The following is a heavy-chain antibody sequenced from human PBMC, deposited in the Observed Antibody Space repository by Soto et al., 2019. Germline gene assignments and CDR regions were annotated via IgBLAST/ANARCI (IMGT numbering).Heavy chain of an antibody. J-gene: IGHJ5*02. CDR1: GGSFSGYY. CDR3: ARGLVVPASRFDP. CDR2: INHSGST. V-gene: IGHV4-34*01. Sequence: QVQLQQWGAGLLKPSETLSLTCAVYGGSFSGYYWSWIRQPPGKGLEWIGEINHSGSTNYNPSLKSRVTISVDTSKNQFSLKLSSVTAADTAVYYCARGLVVPASRFDPWGQGTLVTVSS. D-gene: IGHD2-2*01.